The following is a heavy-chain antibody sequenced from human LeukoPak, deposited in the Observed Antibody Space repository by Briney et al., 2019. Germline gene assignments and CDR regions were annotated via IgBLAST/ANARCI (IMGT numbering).Heavy chain of an antibody. Sequence: PSETLSLTCTVSGGSISSYYWSWSRQPPGKGLEWIGYIYYSGSTNYNPSLKSRVTISVDTSKNQFSLKLSSVTAADTAVYYCARMTWGNWFDPWGQGTLVTVSS. CDR1: GGSISSYY. CDR3: ARMTWGNWFDP. J-gene: IGHJ5*02. CDR2: IYYSGST. D-gene: IGHD7-27*01. V-gene: IGHV4-59*01.